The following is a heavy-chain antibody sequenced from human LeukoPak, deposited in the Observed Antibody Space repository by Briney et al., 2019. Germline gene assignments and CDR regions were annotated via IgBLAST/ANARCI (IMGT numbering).Heavy chain of an antibody. CDR2: INSVGSST. Sequence: GGSLRLSCAASRVTFSNYWMHWVRQAPGKGLVWVSRINSVGSSTSYADSGRGRFTISRDNARNTLYLQMNSLRAEDTAVYYCASHGDYDAFDIWGQGTMVTVSS. V-gene: IGHV3-74*01. D-gene: IGHD4-17*01. CDR1: RVTFSNYW. CDR3: ASHGDYDAFDI. J-gene: IGHJ3*02.